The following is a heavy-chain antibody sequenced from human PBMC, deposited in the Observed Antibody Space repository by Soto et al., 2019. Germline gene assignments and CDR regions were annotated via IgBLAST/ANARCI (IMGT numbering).Heavy chain of an antibody. V-gene: IGHV3-74*01. CDR1: GFTFSSYW. J-gene: IGHJ6*02. CDR2: INSDGSST. CDR3: ARDQSYYDILTGYYPYYYYGMDV. D-gene: IGHD3-9*01. Sequence: GGSLRLSCAASGFTFSSYWMHWVRQAPGKGLVWVSRINSDGSSTSYADSVKGRFTISRDNAKNTLYLQMNSLRAEDTAVYYCARDQSYYDILTGYYPYYYYGMDVWGQGTTVTVSS.